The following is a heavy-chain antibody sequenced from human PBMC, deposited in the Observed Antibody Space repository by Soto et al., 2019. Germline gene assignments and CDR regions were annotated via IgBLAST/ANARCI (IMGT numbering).Heavy chain of an antibody. J-gene: IGHJ1*01. CDR2: ISGSGGST. D-gene: IGHD6-13*01. Sequence: GGSLRLSCAASGFTFSSYAMSWVRQAPGKGLEWVSAISGSGGSTYYADSVKGRFTISRDNSKNTLYLQMNSLRAEDTAVYYCAKDLRRAKRYSSSWYAEYFQHWGQGTLVTVSS. CDR3: AKDLRRAKRYSSSWYAEYFQH. CDR1: GFTFSSYA. V-gene: IGHV3-23*01.